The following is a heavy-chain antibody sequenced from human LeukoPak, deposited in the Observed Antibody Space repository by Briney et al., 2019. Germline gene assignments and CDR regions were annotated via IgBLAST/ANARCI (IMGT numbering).Heavy chain of an antibody. J-gene: IGHJ5*02. CDR1: GYTLTELS. CDR2: FDPEDGET. CDR3: ARATDEYSSSA. D-gene: IGHD6-6*01. V-gene: IGHV1-24*01. Sequence: ASVKVSCKVSGYTLTELSMHWVRQAPGKGLEWMGGFDPEDGETIYAQKFQGRVTITADESTSTAYMELSSLRSEDTAVYYCARATDEYSSSAWGQGTLVTVS.